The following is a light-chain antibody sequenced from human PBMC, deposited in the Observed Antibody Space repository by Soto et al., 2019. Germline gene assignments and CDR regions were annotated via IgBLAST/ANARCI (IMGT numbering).Light chain of an antibody. CDR1: SSDVGGYNY. CDR2: AVT. J-gene: IGLJ1*01. Sequence: QSALTHPASVSWSPGQSITISFTGTSSDVGGYNYVSWYQQHPGKAPKLMIYAVTDRPSGVSSRFSGSKSGNTASLTISGLQAEDEADYYCSSYTSSSTLFGTGTKVTVL. CDR3: SSYTSSSTL. V-gene: IGLV2-14*01.